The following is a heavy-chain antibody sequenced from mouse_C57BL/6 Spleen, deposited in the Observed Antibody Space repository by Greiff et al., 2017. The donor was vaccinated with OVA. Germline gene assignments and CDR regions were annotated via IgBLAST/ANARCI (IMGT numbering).Heavy chain of an antibody. CDR3: ARSPHYYGSSHYAMDY. CDR1: GYAFSSSW. CDR2: IYPGDGDT. D-gene: IGHD1-1*01. V-gene: IGHV1-82*01. J-gene: IGHJ4*01. Sequence: VQLQQSGPELVKPGASVKISCKASGYAFSSSWMNWVKQRPGKGLEWIGRIYPGDGDTNYNGKFKGKATLTADKSSSTAYMQLSSLTSEDSAVYFCARSPHYYGSSHYAMDYWGQGTSVTVSS.